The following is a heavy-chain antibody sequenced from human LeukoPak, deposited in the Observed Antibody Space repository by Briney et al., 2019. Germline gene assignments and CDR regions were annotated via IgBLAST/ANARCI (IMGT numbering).Heavy chain of an antibody. CDR2: MNPNSGNT. CDR3: ARGLSSGWYFDY. D-gene: IGHD6-19*01. V-gene: IGHV1-8*01. CDR1: GYTFTSYD. Sequence: ASVKVSCKASGYTFTSYDINWVRQATGQGLEWMGWMNPNSGNTGYGQKFQGRVTMTRNTSISTAYMELSSLRSEDTAVYYCARGLSSGWYFDYWGQGTLVTVSS. J-gene: IGHJ4*02.